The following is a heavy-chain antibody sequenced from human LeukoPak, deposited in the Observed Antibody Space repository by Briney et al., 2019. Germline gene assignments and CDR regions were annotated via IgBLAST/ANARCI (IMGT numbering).Heavy chain of an antibody. J-gene: IGHJ4*02. V-gene: IGHV3-23*01. Sequence: GGSLRLSCAVPGFTFSNYAMSWVRQAPGKGLEWVSGISLTGGDTYYADSVKGRFTMSRDNSKNTLYLEMNSLSAEDTAVYHCAKEPYFHSRPYAALHFEYWGQGALVTVSS. D-gene: IGHD2/OR15-2a*01. CDR2: ISLTGGDT. CDR1: GFTFSNYA. CDR3: AKEPYFHSRPYAALHFEY.